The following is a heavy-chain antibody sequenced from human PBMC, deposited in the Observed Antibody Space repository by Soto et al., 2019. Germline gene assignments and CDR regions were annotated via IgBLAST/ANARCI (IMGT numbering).Heavy chain of an antibody. Sequence: EVQLVESGGGLVKPGGSLRLSCAASGFTFSSYSMNWVRQAPGKGLEWVSSISSSSSYIYYADSVKGRFTISRDNAKNSRYLQINSLRAEDTAVYYCAREGGGYSGYDNYYYYYMDVWGKGTTVTVSS. CDR1: GFTFSSYS. CDR3: AREGGGYSGYDNYYYYYMDV. J-gene: IGHJ6*03. D-gene: IGHD5-12*01. V-gene: IGHV3-21*01. CDR2: ISSSSSYI.